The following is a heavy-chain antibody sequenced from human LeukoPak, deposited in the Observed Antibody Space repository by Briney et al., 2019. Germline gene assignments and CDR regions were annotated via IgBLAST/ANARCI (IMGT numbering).Heavy chain of an antibody. CDR2: INPNSGGT. J-gene: IGHJ3*02. Sequence: ASVKVSCKTSGYTFTGYYMHWVRQAPGQGLEWMGWINPNSGGTNYAQKFQGRVTLTCDTSISTGYMELSGLRSDDTAVYYCALEPIALSIWGQGTVVTVSS. CDR1: GYTFTGYY. V-gene: IGHV1-2*02. CDR3: ALEPIALSI. D-gene: IGHD3-3*01.